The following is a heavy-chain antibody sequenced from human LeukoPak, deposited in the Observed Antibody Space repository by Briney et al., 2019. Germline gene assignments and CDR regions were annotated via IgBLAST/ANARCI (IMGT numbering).Heavy chain of an antibody. CDR3: ARAIVRVSSTDVNWFDP. D-gene: IGHD2-2*01. CDR2: IYISGST. J-gene: IGHJ5*02. Sequence: PSETLSLTCTVSGGSISNYYWSWIRQPAGKGLEWIGRIYISGSTTYNPSLKSRVTISIDTSKNQFSLKLSSVTAADTAVYYCARAIVRVSSTDVNWFDPWGQGTLVTVSS. V-gene: IGHV4-4*07. CDR1: GGSISNYY.